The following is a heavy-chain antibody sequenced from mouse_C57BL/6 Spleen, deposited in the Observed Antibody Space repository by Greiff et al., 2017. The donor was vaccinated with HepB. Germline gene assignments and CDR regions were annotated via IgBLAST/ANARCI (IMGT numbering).Heavy chain of an antibody. CDR1: GFTFSSYG. V-gene: IGHV5-6*01. J-gene: IGHJ2*01. CDR3: ARDSSGWGDFDY. D-gene: IGHD3-2*02. Sequence: EVHLVESGGDLVKPGGSLKLSCAASGFTFSSYGMSWVRQTPDKRLEWVATISSGGSYTYYPDSVKGRFTISRDNAKNTLYLQMSSLKSEDTAMYYCARDSSGWGDFDYWGQGTTLTVSS. CDR2: ISSGGSYT.